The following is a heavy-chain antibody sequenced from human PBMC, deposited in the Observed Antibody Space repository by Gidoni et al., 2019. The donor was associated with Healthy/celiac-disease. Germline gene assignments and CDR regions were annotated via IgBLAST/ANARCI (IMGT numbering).Heavy chain of an antibody. J-gene: IGHJ4*02. CDR1: GFTFSSYA. Sequence: QVQLVESGGGVVQPGRSLRLSCASSGFTFSSYAMHWVRQAPGKGLEWVAVISYDGSNKYYADSVKGRFTISRDNSKNTLYLQMNSLRAEDTAVYYCARSITMVREPFDYWGQGTLVTVSS. CDR2: ISYDGSNK. V-gene: IGHV3-30-3*01. CDR3: ARSITMVREPFDY. D-gene: IGHD3-10*01.